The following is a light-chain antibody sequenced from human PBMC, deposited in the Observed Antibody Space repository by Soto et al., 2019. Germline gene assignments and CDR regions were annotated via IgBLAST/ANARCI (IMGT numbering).Light chain of an antibody. V-gene: IGLV1-44*01. Sequence: QAVVTQPPSASGTPGQRVTISCSGSYSNIGRNTVIWYQQLPGTAPKLLIYSNDDRPSGVPDRFYGSKSGTSASLAISGLQSEDEADYYCAAWDDSISAWVFGGGTKLTVL. CDR2: SND. J-gene: IGLJ3*02. CDR1: YSNIGRNT. CDR3: AAWDDSISAWV.